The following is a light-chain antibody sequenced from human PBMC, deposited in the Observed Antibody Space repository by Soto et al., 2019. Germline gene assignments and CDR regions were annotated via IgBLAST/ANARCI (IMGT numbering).Light chain of an antibody. Sequence: IQLTQSPTTLPASVGDRVTLTCRAGRGIGNWLAWYQQRPGTAPKLLIYHASILETAVPSRFSGNGSGTEFTLTISSLQPGDFATYYCQQYRTYSFGQGSRVEIK. CDR3: QQYRTYS. J-gene: IGKJ1*01. CDR2: HAS. CDR1: RGIGNW. V-gene: IGKV1-5*01.